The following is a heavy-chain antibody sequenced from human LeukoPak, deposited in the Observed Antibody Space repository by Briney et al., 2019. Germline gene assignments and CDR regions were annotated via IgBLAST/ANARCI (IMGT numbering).Heavy chain of an antibody. V-gene: IGHV4-34*01. CDR3: ASIQAAAGGGDYYYYYMDV. CDR2: INHSGST. D-gene: IGHD6-13*01. Sequence: PSETLSLTCAVYGGSFSGYYWSWIRQPPGKGLEWIGEINHSGSTNYNPSLKSRVTISVDTSKNQFSLKLSSVTAADTAVYYCASIQAAAGGGDYYYYYMDVWGKGTTVTISS. CDR1: GGSFSGYY. J-gene: IGHJ6*03.